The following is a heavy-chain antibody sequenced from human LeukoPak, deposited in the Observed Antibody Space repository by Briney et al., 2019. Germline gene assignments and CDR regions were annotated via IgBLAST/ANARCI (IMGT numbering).Heavy chain of an antibody. V-gene: IGHV3-48*03. CDR3: ARDLVQLWSKDF. Sequence: GGSLRLSCAASGFTFSSYEMNWVRQAPGKGLEWVSYISSSGSTKHYADSVKGRFTISRDNAKNSLYLQMNSLRAEDTAVYYCARDLVQLWSKDFWGQGTLVTVSS. J-gene: IGHJ4*02. CDR2: ISSSGSTK. CDR1: GFTFSSYE. D-gene: IGHD5-18*01.